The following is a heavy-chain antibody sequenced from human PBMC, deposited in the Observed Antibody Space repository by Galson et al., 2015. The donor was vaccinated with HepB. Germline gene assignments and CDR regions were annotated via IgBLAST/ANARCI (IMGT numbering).Heavy chain of an antibody. CDR1: GFTFSSYA. Sequence: SLRLSCAASGFTFSSYAMHWVRQAPGKGLEWVAVISYDGSNKYYADSVKGRFTISRDNSKNTLYLQMNSLRAEDTAVYYCAREGPLKYYDSEEGAFDIWGQGTMVTVSS. D-gene: IGHD3-22*01. J-gene: IGHJ3*02. CDR2: ISYDGSNK. CDR3: AREGPLKYYDSEEGAFDI. V-gene: IGHV3-30*04.